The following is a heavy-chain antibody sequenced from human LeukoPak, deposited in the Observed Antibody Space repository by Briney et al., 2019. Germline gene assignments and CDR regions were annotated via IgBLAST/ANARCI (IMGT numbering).Heavy chain of an antibody. J-gene: IGHJ4*02. CDR1: GYTFTSYG. CDR2: ISAYNGNT. V-gene: IGHV1-18*01. D-gene: IGHD3-16*01. CDR3: ARDTYDHVWGSPPDGY. Sequence: ASVKVSCKASGYTFTSYGISWVRQAPGQGLEWMGWISAYNGNTNYAQKLQGRVTMTTDTSTSTAYMELRSLRSDDTAVYYCARDTYDHVWGSPPDGYWGQGTLVTVSS.